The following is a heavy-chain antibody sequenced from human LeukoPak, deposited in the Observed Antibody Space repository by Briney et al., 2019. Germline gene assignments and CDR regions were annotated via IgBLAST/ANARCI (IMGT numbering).Heavy chain of an antibody. CDR1: GGSFSGYY. Sequence: SETLSLTCAVYGGSFSGYYWSWIRQPPRKGLEWIGEINHSGSTNYNPSLKSRVTISVDTSKNQFSLKLSSVTAADTAVYYCALTVDYDSSGYYYEVQHWGQGTLVTVSS. V-gene: IGHV4-34*01. CDR2: INHSGST. D-gene: IGHD3-22*01. J-gene: IGHJ1*01. CDR3: ALTVDYDSSGYYYEVQH.